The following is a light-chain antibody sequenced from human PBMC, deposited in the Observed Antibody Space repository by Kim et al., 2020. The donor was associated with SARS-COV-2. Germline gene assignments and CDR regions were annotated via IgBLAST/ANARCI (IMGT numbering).Light chain of an antibody. Sequence: ELSQPPSASGTPGQRVTISCSGSRPNIGSNTVNWYQQLPGTAPKLLIYSNNQRPSGVPDRFSGSKSGTSASLAISGLQSEDEADYYCAVWDGSLNGPENVFGTGTKVTVL. V-gene: IGLV1-44*01. CDR1: RPNIGSNT. J-gene: IGLJ1*01. CDR3: AVWDGSLNGPENV. CDR2: SNN.